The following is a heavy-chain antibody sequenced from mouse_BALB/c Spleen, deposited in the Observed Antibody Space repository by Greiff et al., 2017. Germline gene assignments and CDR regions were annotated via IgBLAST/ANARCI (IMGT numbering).Heavy chain of an antibody. CDR2: INPYNGDT. J-gene: IGHJ4*01. Sequence: VQLQQSGPELVKPGASVKISCKASGYSFTGYFMNWVKQSHGKCLEWIGRINPYNGDTFYNQKFKGKATLTVDKSSSTAHMELLSLTSEDSAVYYCGRFYYYYDGAMDYWGQGTSVTVSS. V-gene: IGHV1-37*01. D-gene: IGHD2-4*01. CDR3: GRFYYYYDGAMDY. CDR1: GYSFTGYF.